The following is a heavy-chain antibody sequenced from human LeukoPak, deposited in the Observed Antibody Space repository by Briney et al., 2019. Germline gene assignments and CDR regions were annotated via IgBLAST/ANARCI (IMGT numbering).Heavy chain of an antibody. J-gene: IGHJ4*02. D-gene: IGHD1-26*01. Sequence: SQTLSLTCTVSGGSISSGSYYWSWIRQPAGKGLEWIGRIYTSGSTYYNPSLKSRVTISVDTSKNQFSLKLSSVTAADTAVYYCARWWELLVVGCFDYWGQGTLVTVSS. V-gene: IGHV4-61*02. CDR1: GGSISSGSYY. CDR3: ARWWELLVVGCFDY. CDR2: IYTSGST.